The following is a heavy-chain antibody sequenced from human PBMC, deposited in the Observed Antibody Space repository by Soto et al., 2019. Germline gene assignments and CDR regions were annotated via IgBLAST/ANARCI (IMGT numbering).Heavy chain of an antibody. CDR3: AREAPTGPPWFDP. Sequence: LRLSCAASGFTFSSYGMHWVRQAPGKGLEWVAVIWYDGSNKYYADSVKGRFTISRDNSKNTLYLQMNSLRAEDTAVYYCAREAPTGPPWFDPWGQGTLVTVSS. J-gene: IGHJ5*02. CDR1: GFTFSSYG. CDR2: IWYDGSNK. V-gene: IGHV3-33*01.